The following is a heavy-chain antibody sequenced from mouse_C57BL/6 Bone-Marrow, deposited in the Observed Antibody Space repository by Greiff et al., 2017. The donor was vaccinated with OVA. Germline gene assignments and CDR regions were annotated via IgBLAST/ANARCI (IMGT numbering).Heavy chain of an antibody. J-gene: IGHJ1*03. CDR3: ARSGYYEEWYFDV. CDR1: GYTFTSYW. V-gene: IGHV1-64*01. Sequence: QVQLQQPGAELVKPGASVKLSCKASGYTFTSYWMHWVKQRPGQGLEWIGMIHPNSGSTNYNEKFRSKATLTVDKSSSTAYMQLSSLTSEDSAVYYCARSGYYEEWYFDVWGTGTTVTVSS. CDR2: IHPNSGST. D-gene: IGHD2-3*01.